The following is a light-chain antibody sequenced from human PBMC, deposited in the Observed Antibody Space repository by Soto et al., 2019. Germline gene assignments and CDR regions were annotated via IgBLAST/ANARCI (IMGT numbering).Light chain of an antibody. CDR3: QQSYSTPLYT. Sequence: QMTQSPSSLSASVGDRVTITCRASQSIDNYLNWYQQKPGKAPKLLIYAASNLQSGVPSRFSGSGSGTDFTLTVSSLQPEDSATYYCQQSYSTPLYTFGQGTKLEIK. V-gene: IGKV1-39*01. CDR1: QSIDNY. J-gene: IGKJ2*01. CDR2: AAS.